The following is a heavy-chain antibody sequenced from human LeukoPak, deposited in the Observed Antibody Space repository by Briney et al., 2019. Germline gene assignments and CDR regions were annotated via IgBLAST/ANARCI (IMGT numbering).Heavy chain of an antibody. CDR2: ISSSSSTI. CDR3: ARDPYSGGYGAYYYYYMDV. V-gene: IGHV3-48*01. J-gene: IGHJ6*03. Sequence: GGSLRLSCAASGFTFSSYSMNWVRQAPGKGLEWVSYISSSSSTIYYADSVKGRFTISRDNAKNSLYLQMNSLRAEDTAAYYCARDPYSGGYGAYYYYYMDVWGKGTTVTVSS. D-gene: IGHD6-19*01. CDR1: GFTFSSYS.